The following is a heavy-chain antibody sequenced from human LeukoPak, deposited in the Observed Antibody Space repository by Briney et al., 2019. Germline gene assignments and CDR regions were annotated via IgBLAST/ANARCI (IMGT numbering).Heavy chain of an antibody. D-gene: IGHD3-22*01. Sequence: HTGGSLRLSCAASGFTFAGYAMTWVRQAPGKGLEWVSSISGSGGHTYFADSVKGRFTISRDNSKNTLDLQMNSLKVEDTAVYYCAKFRYHSNDNNYLDFNYWGQGTLVTVSS. CDR2: ISGSGGHT. CDR3: AKFRYHSNDNNYLDFNY. CDR1: GFTFAGYA. J-gene: IGHJ4*02. V-gene: IGHV3-23*01.